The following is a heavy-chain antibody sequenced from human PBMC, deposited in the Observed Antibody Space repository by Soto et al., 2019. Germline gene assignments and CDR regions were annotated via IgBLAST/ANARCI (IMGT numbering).Heavy chain of an antibody. J-gene: IGHJ3*02. CDR3: ARGCGGSCPYAFDI. D-gene: IGHD2-15*01. Sequence: ASVKVSCKASGYTFTGYYMHWVRQAPGQGLEWMGWINPNSGGTNYAQKFQGWVTMTRDTSISTAYMELSRLRSDDTAVYYCARGCGGSCPYAFDIWGQGTMVTVSS. CDR1: GYTFTGYY. V-gene: IGHV1-2*04. CDR2: INPNSGGT.